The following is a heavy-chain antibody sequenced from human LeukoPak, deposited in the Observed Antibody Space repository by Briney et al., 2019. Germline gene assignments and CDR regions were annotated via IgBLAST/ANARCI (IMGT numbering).Heavy chain of an antibody. Sequence: GRSLTHSCAASGFTFSSYGMHWVRQAPGEGLEWVAVISYDGSNKYYADSVKGRFTIPRDNSKNTLYLQMNSLRAEDTAVYYCAKPETRGVLRYLDWLHAFDIWGQGTMVTVSS. J-gene: IGHJ3*02. CDR2: ISYDGSNK. CDR1: GFTFSSYG. CDR3: AKPETRGVLRYLDWLHAFDI. V-gene: IGHV3-30*18. D-gene: IGHD3-9*01.